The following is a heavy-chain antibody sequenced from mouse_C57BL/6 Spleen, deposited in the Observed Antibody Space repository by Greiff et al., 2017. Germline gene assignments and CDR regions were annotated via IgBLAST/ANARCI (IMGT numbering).Heavy chain of an antibody. Sequence: EVQLQQSGAELVKPGASVKLSCTASGFNIKDYYMHWVKQRTEQGLEWIGRIDPEDGETKYAPKFQGKATITANTSSNTAYLQLSSLTSEDTAVYYCASTEYYFDYWGQGTTLTVSS. CDR3: ASTEYYFDY. CDR1: GFNIKDYY. CDR2: IDPEDGET. J-gene: IGHJ2*01. D-gene: IGHD4-1*02. V-gene: IGHV14-2*01.